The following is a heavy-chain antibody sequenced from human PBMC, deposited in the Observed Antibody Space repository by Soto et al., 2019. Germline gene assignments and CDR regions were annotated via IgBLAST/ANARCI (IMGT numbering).Heavy chain of an antibody. D-gene: IGHD6-13*01. Sequence: PGESLKISCKGSGYSFTSYWIGWVRQMPGKGLEWMGIIYPGDSDTRYSPSFQGQVTISADKSISTAYLQWSSLKASDTAMYYCARHAPASIAAAGTLTVAGFYYYYGMDGWAQRTTVTVSS. CDR1: GYSFTSYW. CDR3: ARHAPASIAAAGTLTVAGFYYYYGMDG. CDR2: IYPGDSDT. V-gene: IGHV5-51*01. J-gene: IGHJ6*01.